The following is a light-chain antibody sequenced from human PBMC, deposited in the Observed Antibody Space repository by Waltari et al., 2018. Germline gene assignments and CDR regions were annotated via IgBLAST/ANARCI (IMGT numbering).Light chain of an antibody. CDR1: NIGSQG. J-gene: IGLJ2*01. Sequence: SYVLTQPPSVSVAPGKTATITCGGDNIGSQGVNWYQQRPGQAPVLVVYDDSDRPSDIPERFSGSISGNMATLTVSRVEAGDEADYYCQVWDSSRDLVLIGGVTKLTVL. V-gene: IGLV3-21*03. CDR2: DDS. CDR3: QVWDSSRDLVL.